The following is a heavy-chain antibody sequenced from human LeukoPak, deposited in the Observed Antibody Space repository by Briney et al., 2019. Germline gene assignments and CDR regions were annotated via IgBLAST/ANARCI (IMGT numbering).Heavy chain of an antibody. J-gene: IGHJ4*02. V-gene: IGHV1-8*03. CDR1: GYTFTGYY. D-gene: IGHD6-13*01. CDR2: MNPNSGNT. Sequence: ASVKVSCKASGYTFTGYYMHWVRQATGQGLEWMGWMNPNSGNTGYAQKFQGRVTITRNTSISTAYMELSSLRSEDTAVYYCARVCIAAACVDYWGQGTLVTVSS. CDR3: ARVCIAAACVDY.